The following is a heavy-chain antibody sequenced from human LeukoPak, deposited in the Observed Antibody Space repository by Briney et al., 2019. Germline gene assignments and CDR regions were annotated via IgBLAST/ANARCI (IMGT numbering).Heavy chain of an antibody. D-gene: IGHD3-16*02. J-gene: IGHJ6*02. Sequence: SVKVSCKAPGGTFSSYAISWVRQAPGQGLEWMGGIIPIFGTANYAQKFQGRVTITADESTSTAYMELSSLRSEDTAVYYCARDRYESFRYYGMDVWGQGTTVTVSS. CDR2: IIPIFGTA. CDR3: ARDRYESFRYYGMDV. CDR1: GGTFSSYA. V-gene: IGHV1-69*13.